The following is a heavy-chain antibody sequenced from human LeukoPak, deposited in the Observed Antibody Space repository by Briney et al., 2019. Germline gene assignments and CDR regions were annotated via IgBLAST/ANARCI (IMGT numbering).Heavy chain of an antibody. V-gene: IGHV3-33*06. D-gene: IGHD6-19*01. Sequence: GGSLRLTCAASGFTFSSYGMHWVRQAPGKGLEWVAVIWYDGSNKYYADSVKGRFTISRDNSKNTLYLQMNSLRAEDTAVYYCAKDLDGSGWPLDYWGQGTLVTVSS. CDR1: GFTFSSYG. J-gene: IGHJ4*02. CDR2: IWYDGSNK. CDR3: AKDLDGSGWPLDY.